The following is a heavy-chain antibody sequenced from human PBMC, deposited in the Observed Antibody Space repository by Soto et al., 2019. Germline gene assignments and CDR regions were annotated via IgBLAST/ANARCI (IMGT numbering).Heavy chain of an antibody. CDR2: ISSSSSYI. D-gene: IGHD1-26*01. CDR1: GFTFSSYS. V-gene: IGHV3-21*01. J-gene: IGHJ4*02. CDR3: ASDLWGLLRLHSAFDY. Sequence: GGSLRLSCAASGFTFSSYSMNWVRQAPGKGLEWVSSISSSSSYIYYADSVKGRFTISRDNAKNSLYLQMNSLRAEDTAVYYCASDLWGLLRLHSAFDYWGQGTLVTVSS.